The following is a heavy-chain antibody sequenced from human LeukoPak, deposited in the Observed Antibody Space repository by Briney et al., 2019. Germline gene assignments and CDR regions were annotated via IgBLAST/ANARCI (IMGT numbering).Heavy chain of an antibody. Sequence: GSSVKVSCKASGGTFSSYAISWVRQAPGQGLEWMGGIIPIFGTANYAQKFQGRVTITADESTSTAYMELSSLRSEDTAVYYCAQTLEYGGNPLGWFDPWGQGTLVTVSS. J-gene: IGHJ5*02. CDR2: IIPIFGTA. D-gene: IGHD4-23*01. V-gene: IGHV1-69*01. CDR3: AQTLEYGGNPLGWFDP. CDR1: GGTFSSYA.